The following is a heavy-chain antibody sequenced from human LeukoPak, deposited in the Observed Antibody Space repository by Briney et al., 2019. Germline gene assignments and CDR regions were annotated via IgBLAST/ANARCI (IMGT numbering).Heavy chain of an antibody. J-gene: IGHJ3*02. D-gene: IGHD1-26*01. CDR2: IKQDGSEK. CDR1: GFTFSNSA. Sequence: GGSLRLSCAASGFTFSNSAMSWVRQAPGKGLEWVANIKQDGSEKYYVDSVKGRFTISRDNAKNSLYLQMNSLRAEDTAVYYCARDLVGATFYVAFDIWGQGTMVTVSS. CDR3: ARDLVGATFYVAFDI. V-gene: IGHV3-7*03.